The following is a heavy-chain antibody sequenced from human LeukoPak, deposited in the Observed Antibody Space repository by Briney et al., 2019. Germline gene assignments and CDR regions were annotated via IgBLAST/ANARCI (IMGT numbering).Heavy chain of an antibody. CDR3: AKDSGSGSYYDFDY. V-gene: IGHV3-23*01. J-gene: IGHJ4*02. Sequence: GGSLRLSCAASGFTFSSYAMSWARQAPGKGLEWVSAISGSGGSTYYADSVKGRFTNSRDNSKNTLCLQMNSLRAEDTAVYYCAKDSGSGSYYDFDYWGQGTLVTVSS. CDR1: GFTFSSYA. D-gene: IGHD1-26*01. CDR2: ISGSGGST.